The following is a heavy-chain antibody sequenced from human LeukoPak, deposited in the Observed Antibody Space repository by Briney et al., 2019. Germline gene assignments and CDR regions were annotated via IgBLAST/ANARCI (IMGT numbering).Heavy chain of an antibody. CDR1: GGTFSSYA. D-gene: IGHD5-24*01. CDR3: ARVGFRRDGYNFNYYMDV. Sequence: SVEVSCKASGGTFSSYAISWVRQAPGQGLGWMGGIIPIFGTANYAQKFQGRVTITADESTSTAYMELSSLRSEDTAVYYCARVGFRRDGYNFNYYMDVWGKGTTVTVSS. CDR2: IIPIFGTA. V-gene: IGHV1-69*13. J-gene: IGHJ6*03.